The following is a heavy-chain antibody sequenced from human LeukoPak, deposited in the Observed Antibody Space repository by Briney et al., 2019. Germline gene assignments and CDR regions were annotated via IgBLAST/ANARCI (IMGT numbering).Heavy chain of an antibody. D-gene: IGHD6-13*01. CDR3: ARGEGSRWYWGIYYYGMDV. CDR1: GGSISSYY. J-gene: IGHJ6*02. CDR2: IYYSGST. Sequence: SETLSLTCTVSGGSISSYYWSWIRQPPGKGLEWIGYIYYSGSTNYNPSLKSRVTISVDTSKNQFSLKLSSVTAADTAVYYCARGEGSRWYWGIYYYGMDVWGQGTTVTVSS. V-gene: IGHV4-59*01.